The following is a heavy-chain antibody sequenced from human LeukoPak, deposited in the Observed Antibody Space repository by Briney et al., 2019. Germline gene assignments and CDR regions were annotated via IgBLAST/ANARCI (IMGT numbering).Heavy chain of an antibody. CDR1: GYTFTSNY. CDR3: ARGLYSSGWYLIRRLNNWFDP. CDR2: MNPNSGNT. J-gene: IGHJ5*02. V-gene: IGHV1-8*03. D-gene: IGHD6-19*01. Sequence: ASVKVSCKAFGYTFTSNYMHWVRQATGQGLEWMGWMNPNSGNTGYAQKFQGRVTITRNTSISTAYMELSSLRSEDTAVYYCARGLYSSGWYLIRRLNNWFDPWGQGTLVTVSS.